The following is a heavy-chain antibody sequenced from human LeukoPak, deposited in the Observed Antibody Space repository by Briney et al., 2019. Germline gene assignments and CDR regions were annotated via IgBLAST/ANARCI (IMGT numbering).Heavy chain of an antibody. CDR3: ARDYSAAIDAFDI. Sequence: GSLRLSCAASGFTFSSYAMSWVRQAPGKGLEWVSAISGSGGSTYYADSVKGRFTTSRDNSKNTLYLQMNSLRAEDTAVYYCARDYSAAIDAFDIWGQGTMVTVSS. CDR2: ISGSGGST. J-gene: IGHJ3*02. V-gene: IGHV3-23*01. D-gene: IGHD2-15*01. CDR1: GFTFSSYA.